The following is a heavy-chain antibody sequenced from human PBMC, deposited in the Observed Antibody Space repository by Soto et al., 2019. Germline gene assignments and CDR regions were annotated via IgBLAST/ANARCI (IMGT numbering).Heavy chain of an antibody. V-gene: IGHV1-69*13. CDR3: AREGIAYYGMDV. CDR2: IIPIFGTA. D-gene: IGHD2-21*01. Sequence: RASVKVSCKASGGTFSSYAISWVRQAPGQGLEWMGGIIPIFGTANYAQKFQGRVTITADESTSTAYMELSSLRSEDTAVYYCAREGIAYYGMDVWGQGTTVTVSS. CDR1: GGTFSSYA. J-gene: IGHJ6*02.